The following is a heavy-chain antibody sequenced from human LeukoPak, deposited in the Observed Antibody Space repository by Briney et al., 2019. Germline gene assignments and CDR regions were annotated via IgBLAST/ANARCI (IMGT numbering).Heavy chain of an antibody. D-gene: IGHD2-15*01. CDR2: INHSGST. Sequence: SETLSLTCAVYGGSFSGYYWSWIRQPPGKGLEWIGEINHSGSTNYNPSLKSRVTISVDTSKNQFSLKLSSVTAADTAVYYCARARVVVAATRFDYWGQGTLVTVSS. V-gene: IGHV4-34*01. CDR3: ARARVVVAATRFDY. J-gene: IGHJ4*02. CDR1: GGSFSGYY.